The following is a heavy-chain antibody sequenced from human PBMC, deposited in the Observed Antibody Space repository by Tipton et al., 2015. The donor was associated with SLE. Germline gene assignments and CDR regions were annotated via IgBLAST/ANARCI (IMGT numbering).Heavy chain of an antibody. Sequence: TLSLTCAVYGGSFSGYYWSWIRQPPGKGLEWIGEINHSGSTNYNPSLKSRVTISVDTSKNQFSLKLSSVTAADTAAYYCARAASGSCWFDYWGQGTLVTVSS. D-gene: IGHD3-10*01. CDR2: INHSGST. CDR3: ARAASGSCWFDY. J-gene: IGHJ4*02. CDR1: GGSFSGYY. V-gene: IGHV4-34*01.